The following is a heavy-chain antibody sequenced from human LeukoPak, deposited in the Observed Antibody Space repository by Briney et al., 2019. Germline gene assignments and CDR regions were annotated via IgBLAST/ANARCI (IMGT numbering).Heavy chain of an antibody. CDR2: IRSDNTV. Sequence: PGGSLRLSCAASGFSVGSSEMDWVRQAPGKGLEWVSYIRSDNTVLYADSVKGRFTISSDRATNSLFLQMNSLRAEDTAVYYCAREVVTQAIYSGYDAFEIWGQGTMVTVSS. J-gene: IGHJ3*02. CDR1: GFSVGSSE. CDR3: AREVVTQAIYSGYDAFEI. D-gene: IGHD5-12*01. V-gene: IGHV3-48*03.